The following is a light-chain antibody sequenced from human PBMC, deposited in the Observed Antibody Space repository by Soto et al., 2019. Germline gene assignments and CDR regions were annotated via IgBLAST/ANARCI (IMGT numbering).Light chain of an antibody. CDR2: GAS. Sequence: EIVLTQSPGTLSLSPGERATLSCRASQSVISNYLAWYQQKPGQAPRLLIYGASSRATGIPDRFSGSGSGADFTLTINRLEPEDFAMYYCQQYDNSPPTFGQGTKVEIK. CDR1: QSVISNY. CDR3: QQYDNSPPT. V-gene: IGKV3-20*01. J-gene: IGKJ1*01.